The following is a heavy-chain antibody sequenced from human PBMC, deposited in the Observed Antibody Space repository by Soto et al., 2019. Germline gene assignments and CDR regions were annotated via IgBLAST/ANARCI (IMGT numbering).Heavy chain of an antibody. V-gene: IGHV1-18*01. Sequence: QVQLVQSGDEVRKPGSSVKVSCKASGYIFVNYGIAWVRQAPGQGLEWMGWISAYSGNTHYASKAQGRLTMTTGTPTGTAYMDVGSPTSDDTAVYYRAMVDNYVTPHPLAVWGQGNTVTVSS. J-gene: IGHJ6*02. CDR2: ISAYSGNT. CDR1: GYIFVNYG. D-gene: IGHD3-16*01. CDR3: AMVDNYVTPHPLAV.